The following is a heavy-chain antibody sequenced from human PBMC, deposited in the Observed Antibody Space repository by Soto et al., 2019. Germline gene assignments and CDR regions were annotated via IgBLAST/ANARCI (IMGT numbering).Heavy chain of an antibody. Sequence: QVQLVESGGGVVQPGRSLRLSCAASGFTFSSYGMHWVRQAPGKGLEWVAVIWYDGSNKYYADSVKGRFTISRDNSKNTLDLEMTSLRSEDMAVYYCAGDKDFWSDDPLYCAFDIWGQGTMVTVSS. V-gene: IGHV3-33*01. CDR2: IWYDGSNK. J-gene: IGHJ3*02. D-gene: IGHD3-3*01. CDR3: AGDKDFWSDDPLYCAFDI. CDR1: GFTFSSYG.